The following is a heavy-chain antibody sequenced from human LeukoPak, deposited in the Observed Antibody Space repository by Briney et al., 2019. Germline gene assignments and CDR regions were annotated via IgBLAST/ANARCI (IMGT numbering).Heavy chain of an antibody. D-gene: IGHD3-22*01. CDR3: AKDVDSSGFVFYFDY. CDR2: ISGSGGST. CDR1: GFTFNNFA. Sequence: PGGSLRLSCAASGFTFNNFAMTWVRQAPGKGLEWVSAISGSGGSTYYADSVKGRFTTSRDNSKNTLYLQMNGLRAEDTAVYYCAKDVDSSGFVFYFDYWGQGSLVTVSS. J-gene: IGHJ4*02. V-gene: IGHV3-23*01.